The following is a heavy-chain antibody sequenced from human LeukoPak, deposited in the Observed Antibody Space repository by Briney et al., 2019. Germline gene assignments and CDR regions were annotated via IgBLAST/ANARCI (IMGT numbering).Heavy chain of an antibody. V-gene: IGHV5-51*01. Sequence: GESLKISCKGSGYSFTTHWIGWVRQMPGKGLEWMGIIYPGDSDTRYSPSLQGQVTISADKSISTAYLQWSSLKASDTAMYYCASSKSSSWYPFYFDFWGQGTLVTVSS. CDR2: IYPGDSDT. J-gene: IGHJ4*02. CDR1: GYSFTTHW. D-gene: IGHD6-13*01. CDR3: ASSKSSSWYPFYFDF.